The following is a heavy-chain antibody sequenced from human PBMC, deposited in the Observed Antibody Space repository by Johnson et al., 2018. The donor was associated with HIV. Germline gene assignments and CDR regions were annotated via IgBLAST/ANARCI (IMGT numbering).Heavy chain of an antibody. CDR1: RFTFSSYA. D-gene: IGHD6-19*01. CDR2: IWYDGSNK. CDR3: ARDWGLYSSGWYVDAFDI. V-gene: IGHV3-30*04. Sequence: QVQLVESGGGVVQPGRSLRLSCAASRFTFSSYAMHWVRQAPGKGLEWVAVIWYDGSNKYYADSVTGRFTISRDNSKNTLYLQMNSLRAEDTAVYYCARDWGLYSSGWYVDAFDIWGQGTMVTVSS. J-gene: IGHJ3*02.